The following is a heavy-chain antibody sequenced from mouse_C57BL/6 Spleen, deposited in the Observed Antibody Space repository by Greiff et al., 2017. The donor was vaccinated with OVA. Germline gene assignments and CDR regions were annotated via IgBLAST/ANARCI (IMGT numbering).Heavy chain of an antibody. CDR3: ARSAYYSNYYFDY. D-gene: IGHD2-5*01. CDR1: GFTFTDYY. J-gene: IGHJ2*01. Sequence: DVKLVESGGGLVQPGGSLSLSCAASGFTFTDYYMSWVRQPPGKALEWLGFIRNKANGYTTEYSASVKGRFTISRDNSQSILYLQMNARRAEDSATYYCARSAYYSNYYFDYWGQGTTLTVSS. CDR2: IRNKANGYTT. V-gene: IGHV7-3*01.